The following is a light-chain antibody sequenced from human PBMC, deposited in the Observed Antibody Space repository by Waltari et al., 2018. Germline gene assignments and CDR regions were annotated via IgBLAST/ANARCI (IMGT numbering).Light chain of an antibody. J-gene: IGLJ3*02. CDR1: ASDVAFYNY. V-gene: IGLV2-14*03. CDR2: DVS. CDR3: NSYTGSSSWV. Sequence: QSALTQPASVSGSPGQSITISCTGTASDVAFYNYVSWYQQHPGKAPKVIIYDVSERPSGFSKRFSGSKSGNSAFLTISGLQAEDEADYYCNSYTGSSSWVFGGGTKLTV.